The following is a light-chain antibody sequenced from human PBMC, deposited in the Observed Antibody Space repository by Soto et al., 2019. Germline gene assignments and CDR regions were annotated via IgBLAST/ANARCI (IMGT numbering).Light chain of an antibody. Sequence: QSVLTQPASVSGSPGQSITISCTGTSSDVGNYDLVSWYQQHPGEAPKLLISEVTERPSGVSIRFSGSKSHYTASLTISGLQAEDEADYYCSSYAGRGVGVFGGGTKVTVL. V-gene: IGLV2-23*02. CDR3: SSYAGRGVGV. J-gene: IGLJ2*01. CDR1: SSDVGNYDL. CDR2: EVT.